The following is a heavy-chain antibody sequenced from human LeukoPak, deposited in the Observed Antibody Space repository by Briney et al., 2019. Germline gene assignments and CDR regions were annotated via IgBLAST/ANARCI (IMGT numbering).Heavy chain of an antibody. CDR3: AKMRLMVGFDY. CDR2: ISGSGGST. CDR1: GFTFSSYA. V-gene: IGHV3-23*01. J-gene: IGHJ4*02. Sequence: GRSLRLSCAASGFTFSSYAMSWVRQAPGKGLEWVSAISGSGGSTYYADSVRGRFTISRDNSKNTLYLQMNSLRAEDTAVYYCAKMRLMVGFDYWGQGTLVTVSS. D-gene: IGHD2-8*01.